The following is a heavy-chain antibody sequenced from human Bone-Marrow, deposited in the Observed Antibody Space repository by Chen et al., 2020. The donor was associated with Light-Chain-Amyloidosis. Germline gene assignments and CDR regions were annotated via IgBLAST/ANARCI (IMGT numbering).Heavy chain of an antibody. CDR3: ARRRDGYNFDY. Sequence: EVQLPQSGPEGKKPGESLKISCTGSGYTIPNYWIGWVRQMPGKGLEWMGVIYPDDSDARYSPSFEGQVTISADKSITTAYLQWRSLKASDTAMYYCARRRDGYNFDYWGQGTLVTVSS. J-gene: IGHJ4*02. V-gene: IGHV5-51*01. CDR2: IYPDDSDA. D-gene: IGHD5-12*01. CDR1: GYTIPNYW.